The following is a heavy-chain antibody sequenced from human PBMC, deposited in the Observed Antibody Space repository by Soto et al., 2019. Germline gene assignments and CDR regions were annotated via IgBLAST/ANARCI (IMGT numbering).Heavy chain of an antibody. J-gene: IGHJ4*02. CDR2: INPNSGDT. CDR1: GYTFTDYF. V-gene: IGHV1-2*02. CDR3: ARGLATVTTWALGY. Sequence: ASVKVSCKASGYTFTDYFMHWVRQAPGQGLEWMGWINPNSGDTNYAQKFQGSVTMTRDTSISTAYLELSSLRSDDTAVYFCARGLATVTTWALGYWGPGTLVTVSS. D-gene: IGHD4-4*01.